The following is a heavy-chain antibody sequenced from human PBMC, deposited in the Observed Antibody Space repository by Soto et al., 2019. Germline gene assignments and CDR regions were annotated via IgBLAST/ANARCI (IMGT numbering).Heavy chain of an antibody. CDR1: GFTFDDYA. CDR2: ISWNSGSI. CDR3: AKYIRDYGSGGDY. J-gene: IGHJ4*02. D-gene: IGHD3-10*01. V-gene: IGHV3-9*01. Sequence: EVQLVESGGGLVQPGRSLRLSCAASGFTFDDYAMHWVRQAPGKGLEWVSGISWNSGSIGYADSVQGRFTISRDNAKNSLYLQMNSLRAEDTALYYCAKYIRDYGSGGDYWGQGTLVTVSS.